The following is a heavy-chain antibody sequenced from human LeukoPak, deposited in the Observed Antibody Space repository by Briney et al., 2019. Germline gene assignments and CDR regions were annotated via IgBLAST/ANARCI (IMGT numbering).Heavy chain of an antibody. Sequence: GGSLRLSCAASGSTFSSYWMHWVRQAPGKGLVWVSRINSDGSSTNYADSVKGRFTISRDNAKNTLYLQMNSLRAEDTAMYYCATIGVAGTFDYWGQGTPVTVSS. CDR3: ATIGVAGTFDY. CDR1: GSTFSSYW. D-gene: IGHD6-19*01. J-gene: IGHJ4*02. V-gene: IGHV3-74*01. CDR2: INSDGSST.